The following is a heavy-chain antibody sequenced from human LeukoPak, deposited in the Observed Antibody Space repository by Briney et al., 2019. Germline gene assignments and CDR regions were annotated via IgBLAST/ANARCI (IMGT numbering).Heavy chain of an antibody. CDR1: GGSINKYY. Sequence: SETLFLTCTVSGGSINKYYWSWIRQSPGKGLEWLGYVHDSAGTIYNPSLKSRVTISVGTSKTQFSLKVTSVTTADAAVYCCAKGRKDFDTNLGPFDSWGQGILVTVSS. J-gene: IGHJ4*02. CDR2: VHDSAGT. CDR3: AKGRKDFDTNLGPFDS. D-gene: IGHD3-9*01. V-gene: IGHV4-59*01.